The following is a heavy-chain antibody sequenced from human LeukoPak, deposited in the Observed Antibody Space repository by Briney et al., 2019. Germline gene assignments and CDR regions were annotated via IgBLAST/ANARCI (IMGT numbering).Heavy chain of an antibody. CDR2: ISYDGSNK. CDR1: GFTFSSYA. D-gene: IGHD3-10*01. V-gene: IGHV3-30-3*01. CDR3: ARDLTIIETGSYYFDY. J-gene: IGHJ4*02. Sequence: GRSLRLSCAASGFTFSSYAMHWVRQAPGKGLEWVAVISYDGSNKYYADSVKGRFTISRDNSKNTLYLQMNSLRAEDTAVYYCARDLTIIETGSYYFDYWGQGTLVTVSS.